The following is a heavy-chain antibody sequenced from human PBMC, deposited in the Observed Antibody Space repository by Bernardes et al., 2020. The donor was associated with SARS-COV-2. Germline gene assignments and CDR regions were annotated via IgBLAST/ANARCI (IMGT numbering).Heavy chain of an antibody. Sequence: SVKASCKASGYTFTGYYMHWVRQAPGQGLEWMGWINPNSGGTNYAQKFQGWVTMTRDTSISTAYMELSSLRSDDTAVYYCASRTSSHYSYGMDVWGQGTTVTVSS. CDR2: INPNSGGT. CDR3: ASRTSSHYSYGMDV. V-gene: IGHV1-2*04. J-gene: IGHJ6*02. D-gene: IGHD2-2*01. CDR1: GYTFTGYY.